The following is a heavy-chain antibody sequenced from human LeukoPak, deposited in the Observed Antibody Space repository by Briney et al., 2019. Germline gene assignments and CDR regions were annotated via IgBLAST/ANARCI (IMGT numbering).Heavy chain of an antibody. CDR1: GFSLTTSEVG. Sequence: SGPTLVNPTKTLTLTCTFSGFSLTTSEVGVGWIRQPPGKALDWLALIYWDDDKRYSPSLKSRLTITKDTSKNQVVLTMTNMDPVDTATYYCAHRLWAGTTFDSWGQGILVTVSS. D-gene: IGHD1-7*01. CDR2: IYWDDDK. CDR3: AHRLWAGTTFDS. V-gene: IGHV2-5*02. J-gene: IGHJ4*02.